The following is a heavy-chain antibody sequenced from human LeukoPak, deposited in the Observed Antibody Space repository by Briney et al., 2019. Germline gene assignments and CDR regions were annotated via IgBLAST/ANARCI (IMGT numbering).Heavy chain of an antibody. V-gene: IGHV3-74*01. Sequence: GGSLRLSCAASGLTFSSYWMLWVRQIPGKGLLLVSRIKNDGSTTTYADSVKGRFTISRDNAKNMLYLQMNSLRPEDTAVYYCAREGAAMAPRYFDHWGQGTLVTVSS. CDR2: IKNDGSTT. D-gene: IGHD5-18*01. CDR1: GLTFSSYW. CDR3: AREGAAMAPRYFDH. J-gene: IGHJ4*02.